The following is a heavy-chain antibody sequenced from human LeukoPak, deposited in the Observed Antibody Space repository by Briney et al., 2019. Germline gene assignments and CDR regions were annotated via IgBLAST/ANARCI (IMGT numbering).Heavy chain of an antibody. Sequence: GGSPRLSCETSGFIFNHYAVNWVRQAPGKGLEWVSSISGGGTTYYADSVKGRFTISRDSSQNSLYLQMNSLRAEDAAVYFCARGWSSVSYYFQYWGQGTLVTVSS. D-gene: IGHD6-13*01. J-gene: IGHJ4*02. CDR3: ARGWSSVSYYFQY. CDR1: GFIFNHYA. CDR2: ISGGGTT. V-gene: IGHV3-23*01.